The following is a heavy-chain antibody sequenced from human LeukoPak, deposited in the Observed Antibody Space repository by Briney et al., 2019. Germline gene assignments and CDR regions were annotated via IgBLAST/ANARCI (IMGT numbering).Heavy chain of an antibody. CDR2: ITSSSSYI. CDR1: GFTFSSYN. V-gene: IGHV3-21*01. D-gene: IGHD5-12*01. J-gene: IGHJ4*02. Sequence: GGSLRLSCAASGFTFSSYNMNWVRQAPGKGLEWVSSITSSSSYIYYADSVKGRFTISRDKAKNSLYLQMNSLRAEDTAVYYCAREMGGYPFDYWGQGTLVTVSS. CDR3: AREMGGYPFDY.